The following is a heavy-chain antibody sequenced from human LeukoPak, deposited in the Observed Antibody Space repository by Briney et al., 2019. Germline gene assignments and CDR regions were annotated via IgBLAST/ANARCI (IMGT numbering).Heavy chain of an antibody. Sequence: PSETLSLTCTVSGDSASSGSYYWTWIRQPPGKGLEWIGYIYYTGSTHYNPSLKSRVTISIDTSKNQFSLRLTSVTAADPAVYYCASPEAPAATDSSFLHWGQGTLVTASS. CDR2: IYYTGST. CDR3: ASPEAPAATDSSFLH. J-gene: IGHJ1*01. CDR1: GDSASSGSYY. D-gene: IGHD2-15*01. V-gene: IGHV4-61*01.